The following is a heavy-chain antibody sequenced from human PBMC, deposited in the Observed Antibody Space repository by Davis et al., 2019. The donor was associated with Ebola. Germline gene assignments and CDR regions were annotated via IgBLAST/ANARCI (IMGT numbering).Heavy chain of an antibody. CDR1: GFTFSSYA. J-gene: IGHJ4*02. D-gene: IGHD3-22*01. Sequence: PGGSLRLSCSASGFTFSSYAMHWVRQAPGKGLEYVSAISSNGGSTYYADSVKGRFTISRDNSKNTLYLQMNSLRAEDTAVYYCARVRYYDSSGYYFFDYWGQGTLVTVSS. V-gene: IGHV3-64*04. CDR2: ISSNGGST. CDR3: ARVRYYDSSGYYFFDY.